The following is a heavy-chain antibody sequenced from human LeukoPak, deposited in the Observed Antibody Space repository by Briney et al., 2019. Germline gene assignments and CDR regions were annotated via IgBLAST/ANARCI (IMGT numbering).Heavy chain of an antibody. CDR3: ARDYYGSSGYFSFDY. Sequence: SVKVSCKASGGTFSSYAISWVRQAPGQGLEWMGGIIPIFGTANYAQKFQGRVTITADESTSTAYMELSSLRSEDTAVYYCARDYYGSSGYFSFDYWGQGTLVTVSS. CDR2: IIPIFGTA. V-gene: IGHV1-69*13. CDR1: GGTFSSYA. J-gene: IGHJ4*02. D-gene: IGHD3-22*01.